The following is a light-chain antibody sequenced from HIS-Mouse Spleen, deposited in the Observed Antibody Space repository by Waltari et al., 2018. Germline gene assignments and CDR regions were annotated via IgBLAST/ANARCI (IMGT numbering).Light chain of an antibody. V-gene: IGLV2-23*01. Sequence: QSALTQPASVSGSPGQSIPISCTGTSSDVGSYNLVSWYQQHPGKAPKLRIYEGSKRPSWVANRLSCSKSGNTASLTIAGLQAEDEADYYCCSYAGSSTWVFGGGTKLTVL. CDR2: EGS. J-gene: IGLJ3*02. CDR1: SSDVGSYNL. CDR3: CSYAGSSTWV.